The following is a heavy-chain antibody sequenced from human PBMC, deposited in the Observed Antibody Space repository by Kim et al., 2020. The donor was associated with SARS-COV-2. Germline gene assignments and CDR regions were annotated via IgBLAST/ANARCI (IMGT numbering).Heavy chain of an antibody. V-gene: IGHV1-3*01. CDR1: GYTFDTYA. D-gene: IGHD3-10*01. CDR3: AREGSGSHNWFDS. CDR2: INGGNGNT. J-gene: IGHJ5*01. Sequence: ASVKVSCKASGYTFDTYALYWVRQAPGQRLEWMGWINGGNGNTRYSQNFQGRVTITRDTSVTTAYMELSSLTSKDTAVYYCAREGSGSHNWFDSWGQGTL.